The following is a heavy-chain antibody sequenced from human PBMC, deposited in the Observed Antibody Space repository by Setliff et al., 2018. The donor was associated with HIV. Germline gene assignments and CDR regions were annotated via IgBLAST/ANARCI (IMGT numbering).Heavy chain of an antibody. CDR3: AKRTFGSGRFDP. D-gene: IGHD3-16*01. Sequence: PSETLSLTCSVSGDSISSGSYYCSWIRLPAGKGLEWIGQIHTTGSTNYNPSLKSRVTISIDTSNNQFSLKLNSVTATDTAVYYCAKRTFGSGRFDPWGQGTLVTVSS. CDR1: GDSISSGSYY. V-gene: IGHV4-61*09. J-gene: IGHJ5*02. CDR2: IHTTGST.